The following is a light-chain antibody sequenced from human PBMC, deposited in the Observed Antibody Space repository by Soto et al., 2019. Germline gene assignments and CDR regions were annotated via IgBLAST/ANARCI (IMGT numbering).Light chain of an antibody. Sequence: QSGLTQPPSVSGAPGQRVTISCTGSSSNIGAGYDVHWYQQLPGTAPKLLIYGNSNRPSGVPDRFSGSKSGTSASLAITGLQAEDEADYYCQSYDSSVSKVVFGGGTKLTVL. J-gene: IGLJ2*01. V-gene: IGLV1-40*01. CDR1: SSNIGAGYD. CDR2: GNS. CDR3: QSYDSSVSKVV.